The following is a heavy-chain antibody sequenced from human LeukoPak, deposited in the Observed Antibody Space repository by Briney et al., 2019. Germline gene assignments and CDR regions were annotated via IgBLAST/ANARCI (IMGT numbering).Heavy chain of an antibody. CDR3: TKGTLTTGYSS. D-gene: IGHD5-24*01. CDR1: GFIFSRHG. V-gene: IGHV3-23*01. Sequence: PGGTLRLSCAASGFIFSRHGMNWVRQAPGKGLEWVSAINGGGSSTYNADSVKGRFTISRDNSKNTLYLQMNSLRAEDTAVYYCTKGTLTTGYSSWGQGTLVTVSS. J-gene: IGHJ5*02. CDR2: INGGGSST.